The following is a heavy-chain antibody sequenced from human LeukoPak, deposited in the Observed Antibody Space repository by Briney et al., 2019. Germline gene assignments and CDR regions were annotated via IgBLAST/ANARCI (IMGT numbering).Heavy chain of an antibody. CDR2: ISYDGSNK. D-gene: IGHD7-27*01. CDR1: GFTFSSYA. CDR3: ARGPGFSDY. J-gene: IGHJ4*02. V-gene: IGHV3-30-3*01. Sequence: GGSLRLSCAASGFTFSSYAMHWVRQAPGKGLEWVAVISYDGSNKYYADSVKGRFTISRDNSKNTLYLQMNSLRAEDTAVYYCARGPGFSDYWGQGTLVTVSS.